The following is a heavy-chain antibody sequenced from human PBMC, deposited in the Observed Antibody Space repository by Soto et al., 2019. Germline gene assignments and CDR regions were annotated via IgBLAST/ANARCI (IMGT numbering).Heavy chain of an antibody. CDR2: INPNSGGT. D-gene: IGHD5-18*01. Sequence: HVQLVQSGAEVKKPGASVKVSCKASGYTFTGYYMHWVRQAPGQGLEWMGWINPNSGGTTYAQTFHGWVTMTRDTSISTAYMELSRQRSDDTAVYYCARDIGYSYAQFWFYPWGQGTLVTVSS. CDR1: GYTFTGYY. V-gene: IGHV1-2*04. J-gene: IGHJ5*02. CDR3: ARDIGYSYAQFWFYP.